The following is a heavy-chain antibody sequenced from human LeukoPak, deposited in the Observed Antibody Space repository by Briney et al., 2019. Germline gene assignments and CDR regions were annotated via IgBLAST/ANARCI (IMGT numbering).Heavy chain of an antibody. CDR3: AREQRLGFYYGMDV. D-gene: IGHD3-22*01. CDR2: IYHSGST. J-gene: IGHJ6*02. CDR1: GGSISRGDYS. Sequence: SQTLSLTCAVSGGSISRGDYSWSWIRQPPGKGLEWIGYIYHSGSTHYNPSLKSRVTISVDRSKNQFSLKLSSVTAADTAVYYCAREQRLGFYYGMDVWGQGTTVTVSS. V-gene: IGHV4-30-2*01.